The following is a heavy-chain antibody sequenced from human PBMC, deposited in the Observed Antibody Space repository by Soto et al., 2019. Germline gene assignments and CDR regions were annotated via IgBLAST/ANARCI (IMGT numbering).Heavy chain of an antibody. Sequence: QVQLVESGGGVVQPGRSLRLSCAASGFTFSGYGMHWVRQAPGKGLEWVSVIWYDGTNKYYADSVKGRFTISRDSSKNTLYLQMNSLGVDDTAVYYCAREAAHTEYGTFDIWGPGTMVTVSS. D-gene: IGHD6-6*01. J-gene: IGHJ3*02. CDR3: AREAAHTEYGTFDI. CDR1: GFTFSGYG. CDR2: IWYDGTNK. V-gene: IGHV3-33*01.